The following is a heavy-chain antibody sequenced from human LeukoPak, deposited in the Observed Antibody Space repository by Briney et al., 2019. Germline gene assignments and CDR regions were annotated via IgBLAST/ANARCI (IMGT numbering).Heavy chain of an antibody. J-gene: IGHJ4*02. Sequence: SETLSLTCADYGGSFSGYYWSWIRQPPGKGLEWIGEINHSGSTNYNPSLKSRVTISVDTSKNQFSLKLSSVTAADTAVYYCARLTSYYYDSRDYWGQGTLVTVSS. CDR2: INHSGST. V-gene: IGHV4-34*01. CDR1: GGSFSGYY. CDR3: ARLTSYYYDSRDY. D-gene: IGHD3-22*01.